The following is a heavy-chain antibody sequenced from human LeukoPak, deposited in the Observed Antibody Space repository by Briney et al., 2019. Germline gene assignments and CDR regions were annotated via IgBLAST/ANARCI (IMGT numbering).Heavy chain of an antibody. V-gene: IGHV4-38-2*02. D-gene: IGHD6-13*01. Sequence: SETLSLTCTVSDYSINSGYYWGWIRQPPGQGREWIVSFYHTGNTYYNPSLKSRVTISGDASKNQFSLNLGSVTAADTAVYHCARQAAAGSGPRFDPWGQGTLVTVSS. CDR1: DYSINSGYY. CDR3: ARQAAAGSGPRFDP. CDR2: FYHTGNT. J-gene: IGHJ5*02.